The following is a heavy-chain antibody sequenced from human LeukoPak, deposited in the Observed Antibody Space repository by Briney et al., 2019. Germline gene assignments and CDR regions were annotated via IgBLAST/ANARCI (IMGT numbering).Heavy chain of an antibody. CDR1: GYTFIENY. CDR2: MNPHTGAA. CDR3: ARGKSGYSP. D-gene: IGHD3-3*01. J-gene: IGHJ4*02. Sequence: GASVKVSCKVSGYTFIENYLHWVRQAPGQGLEWMGLMNPHTGAANYSHKFQGRVTMTRDTSISTAYMHLTSLKFDDTAIYYCARGKSGYSPWGQGTPVTVSS. V-gene: IGHV1-2*02.